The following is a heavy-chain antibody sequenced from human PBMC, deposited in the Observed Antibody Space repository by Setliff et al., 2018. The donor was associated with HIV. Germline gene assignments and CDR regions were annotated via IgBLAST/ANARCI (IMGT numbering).Heavy chain of an antibody. CDR1: GYTFTKYY. J-gene: IGHJ3*02. D-gene: IGHD5-12*01. CDR2: LNPSGST. CDR3: ASAGAWQRNALDI. Sequence: ASVKVSCKASGYTFTKYYMHWVRQAPGQGLEWMGILNPSGSTVSAQKFRGRVTMTRDTSISTAYMELSRLRSDDTAVYYCASAGAWQRNALDIWGQGTMVTVSS. V-gene: IGHV1-46*01.